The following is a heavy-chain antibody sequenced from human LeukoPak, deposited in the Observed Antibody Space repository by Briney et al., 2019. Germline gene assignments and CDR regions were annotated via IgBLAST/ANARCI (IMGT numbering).Heavy chain of an antibody. CDR3: AREVVTIFGVLIIDPYYFDE. CDR1: GDNVSSNSAA. V-gene: IGHV6-1*01. CDR2: TYYRSKWYN. D-gene: IGHD3-3*01. J-gene: IGHJ4*02. Sequence: SQTLSLTCVISGDNVSSNSAAWNWIRQSPSRGLEWLGRTYYRSKWYNNYAVSVESRISINADTSKNHFSLQLNSVTPEDTAVYYCAREVVTIFGVLIIDPYYFDEWGQGTLVTDSS.